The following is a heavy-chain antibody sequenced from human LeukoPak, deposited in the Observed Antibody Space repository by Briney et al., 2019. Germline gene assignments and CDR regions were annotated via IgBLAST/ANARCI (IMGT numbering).Heavy chain of an antibody. J-gene: IGHJ5*02. Sequence: SETLSLTCTVSGGSISSGDYYWSWIRQPPGKGLEWIGYIYYSGSTYYNPSLKSRVTISVDTSKNQSSLKLSSVTAADTAVYYCARETAFWAAAGTPSWFDPWGQGTLVTVSS. D-gene: IGHD6-13*01. CDR1: GGSISSGDYY. CDR3: ARETAFWAAAGTPSWFDP. CDR2: IYYSGST. V-gene: IGHV4-30-4*08.